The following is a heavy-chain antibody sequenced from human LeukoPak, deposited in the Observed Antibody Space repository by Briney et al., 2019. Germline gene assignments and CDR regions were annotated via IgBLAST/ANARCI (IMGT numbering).Heavy chain of an antibody. V-gene: IGHV3-23*01. D-gene: IGHD1-26*01. J-gene: IGHJ3*02. CDR2: ISPSGGIT. CDR3: AKDRGAHTPPVDAFDI. CDR1: GLTFSSHG. Sequence: GGTLRLSCAASGLTFSSHGMNWVRQAPGKGLEWVSGISPSGGITYYTDSVKGRFTISRDNSKNTLYLQMNSLRAEDTAVYYCAKDRGAHTPPVDAFDIWGQGTMVTVSS.